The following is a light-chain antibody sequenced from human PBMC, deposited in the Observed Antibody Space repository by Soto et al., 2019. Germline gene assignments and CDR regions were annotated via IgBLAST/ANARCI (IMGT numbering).Light chain of an antibody. CDR2: AAS. V-gene: IGKV1-39*01. CDR3: QQSYSLPLT. CDR1: QSISSY. Sequence: DIQMTQSPSSLSASVGDRVTITCRASQSISSYLNWYQQKPGKAPKLLIYAASSLQSGVPSSFSVRGSGTELTLSIRSLQTDDFATSSFQQSYSLPLTFGPETQVDVK. J-gene: IGKJ3*01.